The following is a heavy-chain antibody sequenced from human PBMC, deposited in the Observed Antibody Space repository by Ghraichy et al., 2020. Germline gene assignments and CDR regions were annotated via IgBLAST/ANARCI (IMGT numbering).Heavy chain of an antibody. V-gene: IGHV1-69*13. Sequence: SVKVSCKASGGTFSSYAISWVRQAPGQELEWMGGIIPIFGTANYAQKFQGRVTITADESTSTAYMELSSLRSEDTAVYYCARDWGYSGYDYPGWFDPWGQGTLVTVSS. J-gene: IGHJ5*02. CDR1: GGTFSSYA. D-gene: IGHD5-12*01. CDR3: ARDWGYSGYDYPGWFDP. CDR2: IIPIFGTA.